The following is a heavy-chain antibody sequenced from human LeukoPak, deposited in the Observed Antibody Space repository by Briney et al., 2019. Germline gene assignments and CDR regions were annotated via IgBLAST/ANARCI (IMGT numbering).Heavy chain of an antibody. CDR3: ARVDNSYDSSGAQHDAFDV. J-gene: IGHJ3*01. Sequence: ASVKVSCKTSGYTFSSYGISWVRQAPGQELEWMGWISGYKGNTNYAQKLQGRVTLTTDTSTSTAYMELRSLRSDDTAVYYCARVDNSYDSSGAQHDAFDVWGQGTMVTVSS. D-gene: IGHD3-22*01. CDR2: ISGYKGNT. CDR1: GYTFSSYG. V-gene: IGHV1-18*01.